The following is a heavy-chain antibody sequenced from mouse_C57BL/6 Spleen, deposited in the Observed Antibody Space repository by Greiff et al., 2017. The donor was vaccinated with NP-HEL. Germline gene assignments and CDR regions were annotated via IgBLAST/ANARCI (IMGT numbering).Heavy chain of an antibody. J-gene: IGHJ2*01. CDR3: MRRRLGSFDY. CDR2: IDPETGGT. V-gene: IGHV1-15*01. D-gene: IGHD4-1*01. Sequence: VQLQQSGAELVRPGASVTLSCKASGYTFTDYEMHWVKQTPVHGLEWIGAIDPETGGTAYNQKVKGKAILTADKSSSTAYMELRSLTSEDSAVYYCMRRRLGSFDYWGQGTTLTVSS. CDR1: GYTFTDYE.